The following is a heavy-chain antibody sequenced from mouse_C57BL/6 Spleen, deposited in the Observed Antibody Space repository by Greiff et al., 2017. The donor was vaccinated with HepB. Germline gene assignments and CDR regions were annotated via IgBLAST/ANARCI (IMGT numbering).Heavy chain of an antibody. Sequence: EVQLQQSGPGLVKPSQSLSLTCSVTGYSITSGYYWNWIRQFPGNKLEWMGYISYDGSNNYNPSLKNRISITRDTSKNQFFLKLNSVTTEDTATYYCARGVAHWGQGTLVTVSA. D-gene: IGHD1-1*02. CDR1: GYSITSGYY. CDR2: ISYDGSN. J-gene: IGHJ3*01. V-gene: IGHV3-6*01. CDR3: ARGVAH.